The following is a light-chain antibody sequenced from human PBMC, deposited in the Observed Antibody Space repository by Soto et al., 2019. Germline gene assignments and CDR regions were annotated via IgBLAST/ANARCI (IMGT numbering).Light chain of an antibody. CDR2: LGS. Sequence: EIVLTQSPLSLPVTPGEPASISCRSSRNLLHSNGYYYLDWYLQKPGQSPQLLIYLGSNRASGVPDRFSGSGSGTDFTLTISRVEAEDVGVYFCAQCIECPFGVGTKVDIK. CDR3: AQCIECP. J-gene: IGKJ4*01. V-gene: IGKV2-28*01. CDR1: RNLLHSNGYYY.